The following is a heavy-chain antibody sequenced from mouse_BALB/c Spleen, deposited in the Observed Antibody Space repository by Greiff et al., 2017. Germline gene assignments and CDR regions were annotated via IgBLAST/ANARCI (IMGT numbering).Heavy chain of an antibody. J-gene: IGHJ3*01. V-gene: IGHV1-55*01. Sequence: QVQLQQPGAELVKPGTSVKLSCKASGYNFTSYWINWVKLRPGQGLEWIGDIYPGSGSTNYNEKFKSKATLTVDTSSSTAYMQLSSLASEDSALYYCAYGKWFAYWGQGTLVTVSA. CDR3: AYGKWFAY. D-gene: IGHD2-1*01. CDR2: IYPGSGST. CDR1: GYNFTSYW.